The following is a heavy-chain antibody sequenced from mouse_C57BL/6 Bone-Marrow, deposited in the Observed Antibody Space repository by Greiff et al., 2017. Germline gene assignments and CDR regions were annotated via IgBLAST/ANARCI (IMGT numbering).Heavy chain of an antibody. CDR2: IYPGSGST. V-gene: IGHV1-55*01. Sequence: QVQLKQPGAELVKPGASVKMSCKASGYTFTSYWITWVKQRPGQGLEWIGDIYPGSGSTNYNEKFKSKATLTVDTSSSTAYMQLSSLTSEDSAVYYCARGDDYDGWFAYWGQGTLVTVSA. J-gene: IGHJ3*01. D-gene: IGHD2-4*01. CDR1: GYTFTSYW. CDR3: ARGDDYDGWFAY.